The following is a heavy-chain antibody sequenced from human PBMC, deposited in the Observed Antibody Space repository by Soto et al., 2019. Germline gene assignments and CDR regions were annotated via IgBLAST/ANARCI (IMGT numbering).Heavy chain of an antibody. CDR3: ASDRYYDSSGFAAFDI. Sequence: EVQLVESGGGLVQPGGSLRLSCAASGFTFSSYSMNWVRQAPGKGLEWVSYISSSSSTIYYADSVKGRFTISRDNAKNSLYLQMNSLRAEDTAVYYCASDRYYDSSGFAAFDIWGQGTMVTVSS. V-gene: IGHV3-48*01. CDR2: ISSSSSTI. D-gene: IGHD3-22*01. J-gene: IGHJ3*02. CDR1: GFTFSSYS.